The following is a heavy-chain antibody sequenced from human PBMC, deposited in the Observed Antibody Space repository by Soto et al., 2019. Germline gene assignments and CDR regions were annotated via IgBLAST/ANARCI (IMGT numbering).Heavy chain of an antibody. CDR1: GFTFSSYA. CDR2: ISGSGGST. CDR3: AEDRRPSSSWKEGPYYYYDMDV. D-gene: IGHD6-13*01. Sequence: GGSLRLSCAASGFTFSSYAMSWVRQAPGKGLEWVSAISGSGGSTYYADSVKGRFTISRDNSKNTLYLQMNSLRAEDTAVYYCAEDRRPSSSWKEGPYYYYDMDVWGKGTTVTVSS. V-gene: IGHV3-23*01. J-gene: IGHJ6*03.